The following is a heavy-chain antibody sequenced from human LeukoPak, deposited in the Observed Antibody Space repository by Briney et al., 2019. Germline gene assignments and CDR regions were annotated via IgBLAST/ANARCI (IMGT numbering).Heavy chain of an antibody. CDR1: GFTFSSYG. D-gene: IGHD6-19*01. J-gene: IGHJ4*02. V-gene: IGHV3-30*18. Sequence: GGSLRLSCAASGFTFSSYGMHWVRQAPGKGLGWVAVISYDGSNKYYADSVKGRFTISRDNSKNTLYLQMNSLRAEDTAVYYCAKDLESSGWSHFDYWGQGTLVTVSS. CDR3: AKDLESSGWSHFDY. CDR2: ISYDGSNK.